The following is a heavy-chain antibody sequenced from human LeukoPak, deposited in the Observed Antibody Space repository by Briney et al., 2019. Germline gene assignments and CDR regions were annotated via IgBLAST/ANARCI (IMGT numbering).Heavy chain of an antibody. V-gene: IGHV4-34*12. J-gene: IGHJ1*01. D-gene: IGHD3-22*01. Sequence: SETLSLTCAVYGGSPSGYYWSWSRQRPGKGLEWIGEIIQSGSTNYNPSLKSRFTISVDTPKTQFSLKLSSVTAADTAVYYCARVGDSSGYYYGITEYFQHWGQGTLATVSS. CDR3: ARVGDSSGYYYGITEYFQH. CDR2: IIQSGST. CDR1: GGSPSGYY.